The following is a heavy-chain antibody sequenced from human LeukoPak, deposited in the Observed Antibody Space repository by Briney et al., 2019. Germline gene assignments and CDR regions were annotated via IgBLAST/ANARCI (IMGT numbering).Heavy chain of an antibody. Sequence: PGGSLRLSCAASGFTFSSYSTNWVRQAPGKGLEWVSSISSSSSYIYYADSVKGRFTISRDNAKNSLYLQMNSLRAEDTAVYYCARDPYSSGWFDYWGQGTLVTVSS. D-gene: IGHD6-25*01. CDR3: ARDPYSSGWFDY. J-gene: IGHJ4*02. CDR1: GFTFSSYS. V-gene: IGHV3-21*01. CDR2: ISSSSSYI.